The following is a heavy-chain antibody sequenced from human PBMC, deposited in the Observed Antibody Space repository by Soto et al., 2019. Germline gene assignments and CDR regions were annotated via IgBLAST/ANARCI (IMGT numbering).Heavy chain of an antibody. J-gene: IGHJ6*02. CDR3: VQTRCGGDCLQSYSSHSYYGLDV. CDR1: GLSLSTIGEG. V-gene: IGHV2-5*02. CDR2: VYWDDDK. D-gene: IGHD2-21*02. Sequence: QITLKESGPTLVKPTQTLTLTCTFSGLSLSTIGEGVGWIRQPPGKALEWLALVYWDDDKRYSPSLKSRLTITKDTSVNQVVLTMTNTGPVDTATYYCVQTRCGGDCLQSYSSHSYYGLDVWGQGTTVTVSS.